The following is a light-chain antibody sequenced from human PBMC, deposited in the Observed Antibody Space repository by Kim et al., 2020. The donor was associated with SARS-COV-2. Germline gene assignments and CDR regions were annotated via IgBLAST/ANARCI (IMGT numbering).Light chain of an antibody. J-gene: IGKJ4*01. V-gene: IGKV1-39*01. CDR2: LAS. CDR3: QQSYTLPLT. Sequence: ASVGERIAIACRASQSISSYLNWYQQKPGKAPNLLIYLASNLQGGVPSRFSGSGSGTDFSLTISSLQPEDFATYYCQQSYTLPLTFGGGTKVDIK. CDR1: QSISSY.